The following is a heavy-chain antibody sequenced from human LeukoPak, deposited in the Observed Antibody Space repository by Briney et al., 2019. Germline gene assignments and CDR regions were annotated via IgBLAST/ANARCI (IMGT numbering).Heavy chain of an antibody. V-gene: IGHV1-18*01. CDR3: ASNVDTAMVGATAFDY. J-gene: IGHJ4*02. CDR2: ISAYNGNT. Sequence: ASVKVSCKASGYTFTSYGISWVRQAPGQGLEWMGWISAYNGNTNYAQKLQGRVTMTTDTSTSTAYMELRSLRSDDTAVYYCASNVDTAMVGATAFDYWGQGTLVTVSS. CDR1: GYTFTSYG. D-gene: IGHD5-18*01.